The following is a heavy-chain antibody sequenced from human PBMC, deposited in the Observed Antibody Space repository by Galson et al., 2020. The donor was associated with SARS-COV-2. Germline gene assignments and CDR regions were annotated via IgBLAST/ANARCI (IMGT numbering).Heavy chain of an antibody. CDR1: GGSISSYN. D-gene: IGHD3-10*01. CDR3: ATAPYGSGSYYTDY. CDR2: IYYSGST. J-gene: IGHJ4*02. Sequence: SETLSLTCTVSGGSISSYNWNWIRHPPRTGLEWIGYIYYSGSTNYNSALKSRVPISVYTSKTQFSLKLSSVTAADTAVYYCATAPYGSGSYYTDYWGQGTLVTVSS. V-gene: IGHV4-59*13.